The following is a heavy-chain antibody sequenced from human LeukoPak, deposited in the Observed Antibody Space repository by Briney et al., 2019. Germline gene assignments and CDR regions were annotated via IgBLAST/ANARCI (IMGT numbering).Heavy chain of an antibody. Sequence: HTGGSLRLSCAASGFTFDDYAMHWVRQAPGKGLEWVSGISWNSGSIGYADSVKGRFTISRDNAKNSLYLQMNSLRAEDTALYYCARVIGRYYYGMDVWGQGTTVTVSS. J-gene: IGHJ6*02. CDR2: ISWNSGSI. V-gene: IGHV3-9*01. D-gene: IGHD2/OR15-2a*01. CDR3: ARVIGRYYYGMDV. CDR1: GFTFDDYA.